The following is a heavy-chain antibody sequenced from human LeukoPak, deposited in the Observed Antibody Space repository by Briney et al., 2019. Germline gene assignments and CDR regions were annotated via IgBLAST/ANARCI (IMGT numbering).Heavy chain of an antibody. V-gene: IGHV3-48*03. CDR3: AGSYCSGGSCPRGYYYYMDV. CDR1: GFTFSSYE. Sequence: PGGSLRLSCAASGFTFSSYEMNWVRQAPGKGLEWVSYISSSGSTIYYADSVKGRFTIFRDNAKNSLYLQMNSLRAEDTAVYYCAGSYCSGGSCPRGYYYYMDVWGKGTTVTVSS. CDR2: ISSSGSTI. D-gene: IGHD2-15*01. J-gene: IGHJ6*03.